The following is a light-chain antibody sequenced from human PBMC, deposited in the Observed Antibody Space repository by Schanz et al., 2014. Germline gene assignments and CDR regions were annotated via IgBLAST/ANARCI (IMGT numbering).Light chain of an antibody. V-gene: IGKV2-28*01. Sequence: DIVMTQSPLSLPVTPGEPASISCRSSQSLLYSNGYNYLDWYLQKPGQSPQLLIYLVSHRASGVPDRFSGSGSGTDFTLNISRVEAGDFGVYYCMQALQTPGTFGGGTKVEIK. CDR2: LVS. CDR3: MQALQTPGT. J-gene: IGKJ4*01. CDR1: QSLLYSNGYNY.